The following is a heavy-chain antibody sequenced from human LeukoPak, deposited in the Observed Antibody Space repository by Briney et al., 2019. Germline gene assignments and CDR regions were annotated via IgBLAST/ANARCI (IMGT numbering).Heavy chain of an antibody. CDR1: DGSINSYY. CDR2: IYYNGNT. D-gene: IGHD1-26*01. Sequence: SVTLSLTCSVSDGSINSYYWNWIRRPPGKGLEWIGYIYYNGNTNYSPSLKSRVTMSVDTSKNLFSLKASSVTAADTAVYYCARGRSNYYGMDVWGQGTTVTVSS. J-gene: IGHJ6*02. CDR3: ARGRSNYYGMDV. V-gene: IGHV4-59*01.